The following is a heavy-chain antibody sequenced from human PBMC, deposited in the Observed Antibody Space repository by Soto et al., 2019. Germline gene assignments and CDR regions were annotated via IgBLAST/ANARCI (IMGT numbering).Heavy chain of an antibody. CDR3: ARGAAGTFDWFDP. J-gene: IGHJ5*02. CDR1: GGAVTSGSYY. CDR2: IYYNGNT. D-gene: IGHD6-13*01. Sequence: QVQLQESGPGLVQPSETLSLTCTVSGGAVTSGSYYWSWIRQPPGKGLEWIGFIYYNGNTNQNPSLKSRVTISTDTSKNQFSLKLRSVTAADTAVYYCARGAAGTFDWFDPWGPGTLVTVSS. V-gene: IGHV4-61*01.